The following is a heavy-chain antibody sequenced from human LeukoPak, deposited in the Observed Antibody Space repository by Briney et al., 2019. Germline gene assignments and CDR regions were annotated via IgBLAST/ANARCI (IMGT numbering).Heavy chain of an antibody. CDR2: FIPILGIA. J-gene: IGHJ3*02. V-gene: IGHV1-69*04. Sequence: GASVKVSCKASGGTFSSYAISWVRQAPGQGREWMGRFIPILGIANYAQKFQGRVTITADKSTSTAYMELSSLRSEDTAVYYCARPLRRTTVTTRHDAFDIWGQGTMVTVSS. CDR1: GGTFSSYA. D-gene: IGHD4-17*01. CDR3: ARPLRRTTVTTRHDAFDI.